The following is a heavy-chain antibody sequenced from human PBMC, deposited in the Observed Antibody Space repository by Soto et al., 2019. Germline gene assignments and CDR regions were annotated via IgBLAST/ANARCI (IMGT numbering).Heavy chain of an antibody. CDR1: GFTFSSYG. CDR2: IWYDGSNK. Sequence: QLGGSLRLSCAASGFTFSSYGMHWVRQAPGKGLEWVAVIWYDGSNKYYADSVKGRFTISRDNSKNTLYLQMNSLRAEETAVYYCARDYCSSTSCPIDYWGQGTLVTVSS. J-gene: IGHJ4*02. CDR3: ARDYCSSTSCPIDY. V-gene: IGHV3-33*01. D-gene: IGHD2-2*01.